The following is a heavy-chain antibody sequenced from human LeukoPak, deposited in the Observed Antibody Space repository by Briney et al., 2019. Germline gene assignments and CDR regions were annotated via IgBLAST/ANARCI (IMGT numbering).Heavy chain of an antibody. CDR1: GFTFSNAW. V-gene: IGHV3-7*04. D-gene: IGHD1-1*01. J-gene: IGHJ6*03. Sequence: GGSLRLSCAASGFTFSNAWMSWVRQAPGKGLEWVANIKQDGSEKYYVDSVKGRFTISRDNAKNSLYLQMNSLRAEDTAVYYCARVVKLEYYYYYYMDVWGKGTTVTISS. CDR2: IKQDGSEK. CDR3: ARVVKLEYYYYYYMDV.